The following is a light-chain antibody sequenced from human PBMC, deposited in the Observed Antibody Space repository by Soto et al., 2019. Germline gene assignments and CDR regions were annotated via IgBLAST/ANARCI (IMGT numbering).Light chain of an antibody. CDR2: GAS. J-gene: IGKJ2*01. Sequence: EIVLTQSPGTLSLSPGERATLSCRASQSVSSSYLAWYQQKPGQPPRLLIYGASSRATGIPDRFSGSGSGTDLHLTISRLEPEDFAVYYRQQYGSSPYTFGQGTKLEIK. CDR3: QQYGSSPYT. CDR1: QSVSSSY. V-gene: IGKV3-20*01.